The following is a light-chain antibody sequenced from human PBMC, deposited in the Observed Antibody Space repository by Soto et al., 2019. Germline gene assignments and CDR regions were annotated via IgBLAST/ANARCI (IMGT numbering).Light chain of an antibody. V-gene: IGLV1-51*01. CDR3: GTWDTSLSAYV. CDR1: SSNIGYNF. J-gene: IGLJ1*01. CDR2: DND. Sequence: QSVLTQPPSVSAAPGQKVTISCSGSSSNIGYNFVSWYQHLPGTAPKLLSYDNDKRPPGISDRFSGSKSGTSATLDIAGLQAWDEADYYCGTWDTSLSAYVFGPGTKLTVL.